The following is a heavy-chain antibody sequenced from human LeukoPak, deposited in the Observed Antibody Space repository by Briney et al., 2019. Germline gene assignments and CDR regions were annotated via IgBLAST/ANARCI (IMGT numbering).Heavy chain of an antibody. D-gene: IGHD6-13*01. CDR1: GFTFSDYY. CDR3: ARAAEQQLDNWFDP. Sequence: GGSLRLSCAVSGFTFSDYYMSWIRQAPGKGLEWVSYISSSGSTIYYADSVKGRFTISRDNAKNSLYLQMNSLRAEDTAVYYCARAAEQQLDNWFDPWGQGTLVTVSS. J-gene: IGHJ5*02. V-gene: IGHV3-11*01. CDR2: ISSSGSTI.